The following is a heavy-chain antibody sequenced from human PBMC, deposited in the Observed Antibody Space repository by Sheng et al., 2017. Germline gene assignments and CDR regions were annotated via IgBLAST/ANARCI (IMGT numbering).Heavy chain of an antibody. Sequence: QVQLQESGPGLVKPSETLSLTCAVSGYSISSGYYWGWIRQPPGKGLEWIGSIYHSGSTYYNPSLKSRVTISVDTSKNQFSLKLSSVTAADTAVYYCARAEYYYGSGSYVVNWYFDLWGRGTLVTVSS. D-gene: IGHD3-10*01. CDR2: IYHSGST. V-gene: IGHV4-38-2*01. CDR1: GYSISSGYY. CDR3: ARAEYYYGSGSYVVNWYFDL. J-gene: IGHJ2*01.